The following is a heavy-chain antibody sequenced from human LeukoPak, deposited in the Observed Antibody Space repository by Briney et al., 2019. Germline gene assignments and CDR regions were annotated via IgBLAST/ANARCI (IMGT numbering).Heavy chain of an antibody. Sequence: GESLKLYCKGSGYSFATSWIGWVRQMPGKGLEWMGVIYPDASDSRYSPSFEGQVAYSVDKSTSPAYRQWSSLKASDTDIYYCARGAYGSGRSYNYYGMDVWGQGTPVTVSS. CDR2: IYPDASDS. J-gene: IGHJ6*02. D-gene: IGHD3-10*01. CDR1: GYSFATSW. V-gene: IGHV5-51*01. CDR3: ARGAYGSGRSYNYYGMDV.